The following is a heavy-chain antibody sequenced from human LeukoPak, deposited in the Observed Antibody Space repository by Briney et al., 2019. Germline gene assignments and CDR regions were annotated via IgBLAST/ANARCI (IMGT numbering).Heavy chain of an antibody. CDR2: INPNGGGT. J-gene: IGHJ5*02. CDR3: SRDMPRIAVPGTAWFDP. D-gene: IGHD6-19*01. CDR1: GYSFTDHY. Sequence: EASVRVSCKASGYSFTDHYMHWVRQAPGQGLEWMGWINPNGGGTHYAQKFQGRVTMTRDTSITTAYMELSRLRSDDTAVYYCSRDMPRIAVPGTAWFDPWGQGTLVTVSS. V-gene: IGHV1-2*02.